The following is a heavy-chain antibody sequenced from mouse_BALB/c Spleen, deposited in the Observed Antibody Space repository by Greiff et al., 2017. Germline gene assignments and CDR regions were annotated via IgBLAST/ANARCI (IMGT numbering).Heavy chain of an antibody. V-gene: IGHV1-15*01. Sequence: QVQLQQSGAELVRPGASVTLSCKASGYTFTDYEMHWVKQTPVHGLEWIGAIDPETGGTAYNQKFKGKATLTADKSSSTAYMELRSLTSEDSAVYYCTRGGWLLDRLAYWGQGTLVTVSA. D-gene: IGHD2-3*01. J-gene: IGHJ3*01. CDR2: IDPETGGT. CDR3: TRGGWLLDRLAY. CDR1: GYTFTDYE.